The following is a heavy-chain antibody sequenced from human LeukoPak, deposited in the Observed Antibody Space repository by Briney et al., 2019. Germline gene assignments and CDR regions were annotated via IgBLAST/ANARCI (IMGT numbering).Heavy chain of an antibody. J-gene: IGHJ4*02. V-gene: IGHV3-30*02. CDR2: IRFNGN. CDR3: ARENWDFDF. CDR1: GFTFSNYA. Sequence: PGGSLRLSCAASGFTFSNYAIHWVPQAPGKGLEWVASIRFNGNFYADYVKGRFTISRDNSKSTVSLQMDTLRTEDTALYYCARENWDFDFWGQGTLATVSS. D-gene: IGHD7-27*01.